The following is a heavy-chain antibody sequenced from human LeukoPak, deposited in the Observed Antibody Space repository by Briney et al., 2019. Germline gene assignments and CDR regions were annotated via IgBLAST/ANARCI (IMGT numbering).Heavy chain of an antibody. D-gene: IGHD6-13*01. CDR2: IKQDGSEK. CDR1: GFTFSSYW. V-gene: IGHV3-7*01. CDR3: AREQQLVRYYYYYYGMDV. J-gene: IGHJ6*02. Sequence: GGSLRLSCAASGFTFSSYWMSWVRQAPGKGLEWVANIKQDGSEKYYVDSVKGRFTISRDNAKNSLYLQMNSLRAEDTAVYYCAREQQLVRYYYYYYGMDVWGQGTTVTVSS.